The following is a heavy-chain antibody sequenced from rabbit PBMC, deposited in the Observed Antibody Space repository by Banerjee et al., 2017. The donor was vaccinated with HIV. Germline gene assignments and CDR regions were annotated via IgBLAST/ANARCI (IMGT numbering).Heavy chain of an antibody. CDR3: ARDLAGVIGWNFDL. CDR1: GFSFSSNYW. D-gene: IGHD4-1*01. CDR2: IGAAST. Sequence: QEQLKESGGGLVQPGGSLKLTCTASGFSFSSNYWLCWVRQAPGKGLEWIACIGAASTYYATWAKGRFTISKTSSTTVALQMTSLTAADTATYFCARDLAGVIGWNFDLWGQGTLVTVS. J-gene: IGHJ4*01. V-gene: IGHV1S45*01.